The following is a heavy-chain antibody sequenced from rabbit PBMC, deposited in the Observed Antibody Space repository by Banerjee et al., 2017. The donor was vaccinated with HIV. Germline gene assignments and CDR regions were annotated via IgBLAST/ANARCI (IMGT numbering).Heavy chain of an antibody. V-gene: IGHV1S47*01. CDR1: GFDFSSNA. D-gene: IGHD1-1*01. CDR2: IYTGSGST. CDR3: ARLGSRNIISVTSDL. Sequence: QEQLVESGGGLVQPEGSLTLTCKASGFDFSSNAMCWVRQAPGKGLEWIGCIYTGSGSTYYASWAKGRFTITRNTSLNTVTLQLNSLTAADTATYFCARLGSRNIISVTSDLWGPGTLVTVS. J-gene: IGHJ4*01.